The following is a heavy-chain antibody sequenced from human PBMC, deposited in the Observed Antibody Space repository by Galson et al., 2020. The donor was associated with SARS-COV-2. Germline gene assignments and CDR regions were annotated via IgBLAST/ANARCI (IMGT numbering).Heavy chain of an antibody. D-gene: IGHD2-21*01. V-gene: IGHV3-48*03. Sequence: GGSLTLPCSAAGVTVSNYEMNWVRQSPGKGLEWVSYISSSGRTIHYADSVKGRFTISRDNAKSSQSLQMNSLRAEDTAVYYCARLDAYGPGYWGQGTLVTVSS. CDR1: GVTVSNYE. J-gene: IGHJ4*02. CDR2: ISSSGRTI. CDR3: ARLDAYGPGY.